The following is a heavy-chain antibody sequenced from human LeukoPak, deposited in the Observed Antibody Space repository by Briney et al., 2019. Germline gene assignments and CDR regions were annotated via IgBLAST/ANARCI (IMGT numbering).Heavy chain of an antibody. J-gene: IGHJ6*03. CDR3: ARGRSYSSSWYTYYYYYYMDV. CDR1: GYTFTSYD. D-gene: IGHD6-13*01. Sequence: ASVKVSCKASGYTFTSYDINWVRQATGQGLEWMGWMNPDSGNTGYAQKFQGRVTMTRNTSISTAYMELSSLRSEDTAVYYCARGRSYSSSWYTYYYYYYMDVWGKGTTVTVSS. CDR2: MNPDSGNT. V-gene: IGHV1-8*01.